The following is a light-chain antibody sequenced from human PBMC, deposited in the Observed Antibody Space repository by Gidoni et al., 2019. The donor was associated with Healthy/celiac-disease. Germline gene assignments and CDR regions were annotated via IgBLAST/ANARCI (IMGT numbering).Light chain of an antibody. CDR2: DNN. CDR1: SSNIGNNY. V-gene: IGLV1-51*01. CDR3: GTWDSSLSAV. Sequence: HSVLTQPPSVSASPGQKVTISCSGSSSNIGNNYVSWYQQLPGTAPNLLIYDNNKRPSGIPDRFSGSKSGTSATLGITGLQTGDEADYYCGTWDSSLSAVFGGGTKLTVL. J-gene: IGLJ2*01.